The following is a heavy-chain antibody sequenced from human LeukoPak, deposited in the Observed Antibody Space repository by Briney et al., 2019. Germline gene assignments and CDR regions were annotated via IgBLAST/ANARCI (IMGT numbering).Heavy chain of an antibody. CDR2: IYHSGST. CDR3: ASRLRGYNWNDAVFDI. J-gene: IGHJ3*02. V-gene: IGHV4-38-2*01. CDR1: GYSISSGYY. D-gene: IGHD1-20*01. Sequence: SETLSLTCAVSGYSISSGYYWGWIRPPPGKGLEWIGSIYHSGSTYYNPSLKSRVTISVDTSKNQFSLKLSSVTAADTAVYYCASRLRGYNWNDAVFDIWGQGTMVTVSS.